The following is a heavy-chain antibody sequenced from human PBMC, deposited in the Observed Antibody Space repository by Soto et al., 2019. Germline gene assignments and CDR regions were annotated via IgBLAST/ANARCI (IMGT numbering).Heavy chain of an antibody. CDR2: IIPIFGTA. CDR1: GGTFSSYA. D-gene: IGHD2-8*01. V-gene: IGHV1-69*13. Sequence: ASVKVSCKASGGTFSSYAISWVRQAPGQGLEWMGGIIPIFGTANYAQKFQGRVTITADESTSTAYMELSSLRSEDTAVYFCARGHSTDCSNGVCSFFYNHEMDVWRQGXTVTVSS. J-gene: IGHJ6*02. CDR3: ARGHSTDCSNGVCSFFYNHEMDV.